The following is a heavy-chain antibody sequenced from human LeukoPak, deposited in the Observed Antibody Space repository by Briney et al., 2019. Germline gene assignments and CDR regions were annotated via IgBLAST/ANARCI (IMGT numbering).Heavy chain of an antibody. J-gene: IGHJ4*02. CDR2: ISYDGSNK. CDR1: GFTFSSYG. V-gene: IGHV3-30*18. Sequence: GGSLRLSCAASGFTFSSYGMHWVRQAPGKGLEWVAVISYDGSNKYYADSVKGRFTISRDNSKNTLYLQMNSLRAEDTAVYYCAKDGYDYDSSGYYRHPDYWGQGTLVTVSS. CDR3: AKDGYDYDSSGYYRHPDY. D-gene: IGHD3-22*01.